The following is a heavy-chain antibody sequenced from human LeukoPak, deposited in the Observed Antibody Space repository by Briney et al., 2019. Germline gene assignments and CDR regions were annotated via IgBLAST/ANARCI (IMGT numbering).Heavy chain of an antibody. CDR3: ARGKDYRNFDL. CDR2: IYTSGTT. J-gene: IGHJ4*02. V-gene: IGHV4-61*02. CDR1: GGSVSSGSYY. D-gene: IGHD3-16*02. Sequence: SETLSLTCTVSGGSVSSGSYYWSWIRQPAGKGLEWIGRIYTSGTTNYIPSLRSRVTMSVDTSINQVSLRLTSVTAADTAVYFCARGKDYRNFDLWGQGTLVTVSS.